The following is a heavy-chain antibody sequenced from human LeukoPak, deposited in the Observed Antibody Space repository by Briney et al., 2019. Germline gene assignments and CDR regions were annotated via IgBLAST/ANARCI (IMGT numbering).Heavy chain of an antibody. CDR3: ARERDYGDRLFDY. J-gene: IGHJ4*02. D-gene: IGHD4-17*01. Sequence: SETLSLTCTVSGGSFTSNYWTWIRQPPGKGLEWIGYISYSEGTNYNPSLKSRVTMSVDTSKNQFSLKLSSVTAADTAAYYCARERDYGDRLFDYWGQGTLVTVSS. V-gene: IGHV4-59*01. CDR1: GGSFTSNY. CDR2: ISYSEGT.